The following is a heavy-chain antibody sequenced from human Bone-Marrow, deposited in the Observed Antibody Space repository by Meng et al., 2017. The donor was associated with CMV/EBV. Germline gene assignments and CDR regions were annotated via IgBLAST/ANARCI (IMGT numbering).Heavy chain of an antibody. Sequence: GGSLRLSCAASGFTFSTFPMNWVRQAPGKGLEWVAVISYDGSNKYYADSVKGRFTISRDNAKNSLYLQMNSLRAEDTAVYYCARDSVGYSYGIRPDYYGMDVWGQGTTVTVSS. CDR2: ISYDGSNK. CDR3: ARDSVGYSYGIRPDYYGMDV. J-gene: IGHJ6*02. V-gene: IGHV3-30*04. CDR1: GFTFSTFP. D-gene: IGHD5-18*01.